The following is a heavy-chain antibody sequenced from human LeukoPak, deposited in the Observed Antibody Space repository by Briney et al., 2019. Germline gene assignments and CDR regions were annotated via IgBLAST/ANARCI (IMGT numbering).Heavy chain of an antibody. D-gene: IGHD6-13*01. V-gene: IGHV3-48*03. CDR3: ARARIAAPLLDY. CDR1: GFIFGNYE. J-gene: IGHJ4*02. CDR2: ISDHGKSR. Sequence: GGSLRLSCVASGFIFGNYEMNWVRQTPGKGLEWVSYISDHGKSRNYVDSVKGRFTISRDNAKNSLYLQMNSLRVEDTASYFCARARIAAPLLDYWGQGTLVTVSS.